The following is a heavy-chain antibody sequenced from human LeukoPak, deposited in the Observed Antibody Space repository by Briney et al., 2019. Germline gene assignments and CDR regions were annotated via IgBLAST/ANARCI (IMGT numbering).Heavy chain of an antibody. CDR1: GFTFSNYW. CDR3: VRDGGVSGYDLLDY. J-gene: IGHJ4*02. Sequence: GGSLRLSCAASGFTFSNYWMTWVRQAPGKGLEWVAHINQDGSEEHYMDSAKARFTISRDNAKNSLSLQMNSLRAEDTPVYYCVRDGGVSGYDLLDYWGQGTLVTVSS. CDR2: INQDGSEE. D-gene: IGHD5-12*01. V-gene: IGHV3-7*01.